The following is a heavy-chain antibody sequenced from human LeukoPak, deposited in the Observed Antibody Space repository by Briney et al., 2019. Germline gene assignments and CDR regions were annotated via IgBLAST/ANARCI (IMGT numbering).Heavy chain of an antibody. Sequence: ASVNVSCKASGGIFSSYAISWVRQAPGQGLEWMGGIIPIFGTANYAQKFQGRVTITADESTSTAYMELSSLRSEDTAVYYCAGGTKYYDFWSATMDVWGKGTTVTVSS. D-gene: IGHD3-3*01. CDR3: AGGTKYYDFWSATMDV. J-gene: IGHJ6*03. V-gene: IGHV1-69*13. CDR1: GGIFSSYA. CDR2: IIPIFGTA.